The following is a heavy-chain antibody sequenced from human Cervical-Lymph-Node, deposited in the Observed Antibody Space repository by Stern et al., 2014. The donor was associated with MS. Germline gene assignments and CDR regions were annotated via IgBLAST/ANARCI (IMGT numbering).Heavy chain of an antibody. J-gene: IGHJ4*02. V-gene: IGHV5-51*01. CDR3: ARGSGRDFFDY. Sequence: DQLVQSGAEVKKPGEFLKISCKGSGYSFPNYWIGWVRQMPGTGLEFMWIIYPGASDVRYSPSFHGQVTISADKSISTAYLQWSSLKASDTAMYYCARGSGRDFFDYWGQGALVTVSS. D-gene: IGHD3-3*01. CDR2: IYPGASDV. CDR1: GYSFPNYW.